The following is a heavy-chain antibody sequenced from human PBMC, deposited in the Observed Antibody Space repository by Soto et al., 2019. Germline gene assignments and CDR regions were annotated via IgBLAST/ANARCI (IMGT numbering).Heavy chain of an antibody. V-gene: IGHV1-69*13. CDR3: ASSSGYSLPFDY. CDR1: GGTFSSYA. J-gene: IGHJ4*02. CDR2: IIPIFGTA. D-gene: IGHD3-22*01. Sequence: WASVKVSCKASGGTFSSYAISWVRQAPGQGLEWMGGIIPIFGTANYAQKFQGRVTITADESTSTAYMELSSLRSEDTAVYYCASSSGYSLPFDYWGQGTLVTVSS.